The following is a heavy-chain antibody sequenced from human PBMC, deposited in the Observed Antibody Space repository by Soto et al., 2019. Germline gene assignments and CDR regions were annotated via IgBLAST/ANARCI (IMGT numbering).Heavy chain of an antibody. CDR2: ISSSSSYI. J-gene: IGHJ5*02. CDR3: ARDSTYDYVWGSYRYPWFDP. Sequence: EVQLVESGGGLVKPGGSLRLSCAASGFTFSSYSMNWVRQAPGKGLEWVSSISSSSSYIYYADSVKGRFTISRDNAKNSLYLQMNSLRAEDTALYYCARDSTYDYVWGSYRYPWFDPWGQGTLVTVSS. CDR1: GFTFSSYS. D-gene: IGHD3-16*02. V-gene: IGHV3-21*01.